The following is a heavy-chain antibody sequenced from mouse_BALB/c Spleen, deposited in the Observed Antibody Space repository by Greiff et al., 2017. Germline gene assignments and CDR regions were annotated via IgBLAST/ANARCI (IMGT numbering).Heavy chain of an antibody. CDR3: ARRGHYDFYAMDY. CDR1: GYSITSDYA. CDR2: ISYSGST. Sequence: EVQLVESGPGLVKPSQSLSLTCTVTGYSITSDYAWNWIRQFPGNKLEWMGYISYSGSTSYNPSLKSRISITRDTSKNQFFLQLNSVTTEDTATYYCARRGHYDFYAMDYWGQGTSVTVSS. D-gene: IGHD2-4*01. V-gene: IGHV3-2*02. J-gene: IGHJ4*01.